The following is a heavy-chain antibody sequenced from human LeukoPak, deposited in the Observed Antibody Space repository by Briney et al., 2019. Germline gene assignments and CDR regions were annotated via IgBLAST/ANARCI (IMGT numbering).Heavy chain of an antibody. CDR3: VRGQVVVAARTNWFDP. CDR1: GYTFNRYG. CDR2: ISGSNGNT. D-gene: IGHD2-15*01. Sequence: VSVKVSCKAFGYTFNRYGVSWVRQAPGQGLEWIGWISGSNGNTNYAQNFQGRVTMTSDSSTSTAYMELRSLRSDDTAVYYCVRGQVVVAARTNWFDPWGQGTLVTVSS. J-gene: IGHJ5*02. V-gene: IGHV1-18*01.